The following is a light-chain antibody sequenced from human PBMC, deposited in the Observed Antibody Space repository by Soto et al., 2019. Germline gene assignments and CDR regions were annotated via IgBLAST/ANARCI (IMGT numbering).Light chain of an antibody. CDR1: NSDVGGYNY. V-gene: IGLV2-14*03. J-gene: IGLJ1*01. Sequence: QSVLTQPASVSGSPGQSINISCTGTNSDVGGYNYVSWYQHHPGKAPKLIIYDVSNRPSGVSNPFSGSKSGNTASLTISGLQPEDEANYYCRSYTTSNTRQIVFGTGTKVTVL. CDR3: RSYTTSNTRQIV. CDR2: DVS.